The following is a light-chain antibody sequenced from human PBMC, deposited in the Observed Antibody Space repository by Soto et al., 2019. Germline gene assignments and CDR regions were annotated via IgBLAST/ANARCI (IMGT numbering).Light chain of an antibody. CDR2: EVS. CDR1: TSDVAGYNY. CDR3: LSKTSSISYV. Sequence: QSALTQPASVSGSPGQSITISCTGTTSDVAGYNYVSWYQQHPGKVPKLLIHEVSNRPSGVSNRFSGSKSGNTASLTISGLQAEDEADYYCLSKTSSISYVFGTGTKVTVL. J-gene: IGLJ1*01. V-gene: IGLV2-14*01.